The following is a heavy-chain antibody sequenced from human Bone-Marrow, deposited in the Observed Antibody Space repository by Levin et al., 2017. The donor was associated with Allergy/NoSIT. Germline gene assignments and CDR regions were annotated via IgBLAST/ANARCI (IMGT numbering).Heavy chain of an antibody. CDR1: GFTFSSYA. CDR2: ISYDGSNK. Sequence: PGGSLRLSCAASGFTFSSYAMHWVRQAPGKGLEWVAVISYDGSNKYYADSVKGRFTISRDNSKNTLYLQMNSLRAEDTAVYYCARDHLRLGELSFLWADYGMDVWGQGTTVTVSS. J-gene: IGHJ6*02. V-gene: IGHV3-30-3*01. D-gene: IGHD3-16*02. CDR3: ARDHLRLGELSFLWADYGMDV.